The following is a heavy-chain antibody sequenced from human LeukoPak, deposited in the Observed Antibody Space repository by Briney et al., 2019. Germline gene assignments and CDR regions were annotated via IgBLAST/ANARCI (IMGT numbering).Heavy chain of an antibody. D-gene: IGHD3-22*01. J-gene: IGHJ4*02. V-gene: IGHV3-30*02. CDR2: IRYDGSNK. Sequence: SGGSLRLSCAASGFTFSSYGMHWVRQAPGKGLEWVAFIRYDGSNKYYADSVKGRFTISRDNSKNTLYLQMSSLRAEDTAVYYCARGDYYDSSGYRKIDYWGQGTLVTVSS. CDR3: ARGDYYDSSGYRKIDY. CDR1: GFTFSSYG.